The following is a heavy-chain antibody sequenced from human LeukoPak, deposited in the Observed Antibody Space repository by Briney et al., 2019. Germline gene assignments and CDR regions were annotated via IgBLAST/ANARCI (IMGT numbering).Heavy chain of an antibody. D-gene: IGHD2-21*02. V-gene: IGHV3-33*08. CDR3: ARDYRPVVTATTIRYFDY. CDR2: IWYDGSNK. Sequence: GGSLRLSCAASRFTFSNYWMHWVRQAPGKGLEWVAVIWYDGSNKYYADSVKGRFTISRDNSKNTLYLQMNSLRAEDTAVYYCARDYRPVVTATTIRYFDYWGQGTLVTVSS. CDR1: RFTFSNYW. J-gene: IGHJ4*02.